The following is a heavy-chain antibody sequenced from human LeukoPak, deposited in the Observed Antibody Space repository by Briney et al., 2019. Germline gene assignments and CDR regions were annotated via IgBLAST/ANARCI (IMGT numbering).Heavy chain of an antibody. Sequence: GGSLRLSCAASGFTFSNYWMSWVRQAPGKGLEWVANIKQDGSEKYYVDSVKGRFTISRDNAKNSLHLQMNSLRAEDTAVYYCARKVGANTPMYYYYYMDVWGKGTTVNVSS. CDR3: ARKVGANTPMYYYYYMDV. CDR2: IKQDGSEK. V-gene: IGHV3-7*01. J-gene: IGHJ6*03. D-gene: IGHD1-26*01. CDR1: GFTFSNYW.